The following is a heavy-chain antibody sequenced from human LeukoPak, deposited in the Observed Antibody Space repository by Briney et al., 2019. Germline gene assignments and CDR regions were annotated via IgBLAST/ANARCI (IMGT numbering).Heavy chain of an antibody. CDR3: ARGERWLQLATFDY. V-gene: IGHV4-34*01. CDR2: INHSGST. D-gene: IGHD5-24*01. CDR1: GGSFSGYY. J-gene: IGHJ4*02. Sequence: SETLSLTCAVYGGSFSGYYWSWIRQPPVKGLEWIGEINHSGSTNYNPSLKSRVTISVDTSKNQFSLKLSSVTAADTAVYYCARGERWLQLATFDYWGQGTLVTVSS.